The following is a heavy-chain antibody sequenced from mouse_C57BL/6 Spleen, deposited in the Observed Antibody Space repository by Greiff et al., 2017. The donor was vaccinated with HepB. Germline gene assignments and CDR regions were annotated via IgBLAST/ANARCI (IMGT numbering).Heavy chain of an antibody. J-gene: IGHJ2*01. CDR3: ARNRDYYGSHFDY. CDR1: GYTFTSYW. V-gene: IGHV1-72*01. CDR2: IDPNSGGT. D-gene: IGHD1-1*01. Sequence: QVQLQQPGAALVKPGASVKLSCKASGYTFTSYWMHWVKQRPGRGLEWIGRIDPNSGGTKYNEKFKSKATLTVDKPSSTAYMQLSSLTSEDSAVYYCARNRDYYGSHFDYWGQGTTLTVSS.